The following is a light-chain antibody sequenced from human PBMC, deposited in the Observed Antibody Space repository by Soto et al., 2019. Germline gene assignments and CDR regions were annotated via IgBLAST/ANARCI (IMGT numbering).Light chain of an antibody. Sequence: QSVLTQPPSVSGAPGQRVTISCTGSSSNSGASYDGHWYQQLPGTAPKLLIYDNSNRPSGVPDRFSGAKSGTSASLAITGLQTDDEADYYCQSYDSSLSGSVVFGGGTKVTVL. CDR1: SSNSGASYD. CDR3: QSYDSSLSGSVV. V-gene: IGLV1-40*01. CDR2: DNS. J-gene: IGLJ2*01.